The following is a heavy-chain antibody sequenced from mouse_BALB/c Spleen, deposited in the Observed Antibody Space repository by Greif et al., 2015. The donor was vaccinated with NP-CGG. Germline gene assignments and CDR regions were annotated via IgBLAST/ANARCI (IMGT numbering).Heavy chain of an antibody. CDR2: IDPETGGT. D-gene: IGHD4-1*01. CDR1: GYTFTDYE. CDR3: TRELGRMAWFAY. Sequence: QVQLQQSGAELVRPGASVTLSCKASGYTFTDYEMHWVKQTPVHGLEWIGAIDPETGGTAYNQKFKGKATLTADKSSSTAYMELRSLTSEDSAVYYCTRELGRMAWFAYWGQGTLVTVSA. V-gene: IGHV1-15*01. J-gene: IGHJ3*01.